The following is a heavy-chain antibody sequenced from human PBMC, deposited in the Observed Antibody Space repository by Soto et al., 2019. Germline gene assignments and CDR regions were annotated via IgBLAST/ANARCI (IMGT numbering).Heavy chain of an antibody. CDR2: ILRSSGVI. V-gene: IGHV3-48*04. J-gene: IGHJ3*02. Sequence: PGGSLRLSCAASGFTFGSYSMNWVRQAPGKGLEWVSFILRSSGVIYYADSVKGRFTISRDNAKNSLYLQMNSLRAEDTALYYCAKDLEIRYFDSPFGFDIWGQGTMVTVSS. CDR3: AKDLEIRYFDSPFGFDI. D-gene: IGHD3-9*01. CDR1: GFTFGSYS.